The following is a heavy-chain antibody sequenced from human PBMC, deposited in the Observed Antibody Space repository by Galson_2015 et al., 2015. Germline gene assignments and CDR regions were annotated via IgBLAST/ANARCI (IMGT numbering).Heavy chain of an antibody. CDR2: ISSSSSYI. Sequence: SLRLSCAASGFTFSSYSMNWVRQAPGKGLEWVSSISSSSSYIYYADSVKGRFTISRDNAKNSLYLQMNSLRAEDTAVYYCASTHDYYDSRGNDYWGQGTLVTVSS. J-gene: IGHJ4*02. CDR1: GFTFSSYS. D-gene: IGHD3-22*01. CDR3: ASTHDYYDSRGNDY. V-gene: IGHV3-21*01.